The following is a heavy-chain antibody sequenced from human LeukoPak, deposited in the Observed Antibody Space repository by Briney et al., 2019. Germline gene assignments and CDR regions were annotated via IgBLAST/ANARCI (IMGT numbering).Heavy chain of an antibody. J-gene: IGHJ4*02. V-gene: IGHV3-23*01. CDR1: GFTFSSYA. CDR2: ISGSGGST. CDR3: AKSMTVGATSFYGPFDY. D-gene: IGHD1-26*01. Sequence: PGGSLRLSCAASGFTFSSYAMSWVRQAPGKGLEWVSAISGSGGSTYYADSVKGRFTISRDNSKNTLYLQMNSLRAEDTAVYYCAKSMTVGATSFYGPFDYWGQGTLVTVSS.